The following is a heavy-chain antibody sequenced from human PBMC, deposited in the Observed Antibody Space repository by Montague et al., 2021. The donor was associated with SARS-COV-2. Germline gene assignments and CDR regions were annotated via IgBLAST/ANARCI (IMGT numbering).Heavy chain of an antibody. Sequence: SETLSLTCTVSGGSISGSGSSYYWAWIRQSPGKGPEWIATIHHSGRAYYNPSLMSRVTISVDTSKNQFSLKVRSLIAAGTAVYYCARHADWMVWTGELTELEYWGRGTLVSVSS. D-gene: IGHD3-10*01. J-gene: IGHJ4*02. CDR1: GGSISGSGSSYY. CDR2: IHHSGRA. V-gene: IGHV4-39*01. CDR3: ARHADWMVWTGELTELEY.